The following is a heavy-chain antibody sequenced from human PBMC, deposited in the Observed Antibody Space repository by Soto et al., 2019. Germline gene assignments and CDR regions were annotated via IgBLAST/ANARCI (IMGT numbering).Heavy chain of an antibody. CDR2: IDPSDSYT. V-gene: IGHV5-10-1*01. D-gene: IGHD3-22*01. CDR1: GYSFTSYW. Sequence: GESLKISCKGSGYSFTSYWISWVRQMPGKGLEWMGRIDPSDSYTNYSPSFQGHVTISADKSISTAYLQWSSLKASDTAMYYCARSLPIPYYYDSSCSRAFDIWGQGTLVTV. J-gene: IGHJ3*02. CDR3: ARSLPIPYYYDSSCSRAFDI.